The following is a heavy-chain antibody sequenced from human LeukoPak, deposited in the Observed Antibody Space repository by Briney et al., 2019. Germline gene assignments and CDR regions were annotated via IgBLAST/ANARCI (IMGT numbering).Heavy chain of an antibody. CDR3: ARGHYDYVWGSYRSSLFDY. CDR2: INHSGST. D-gene: IGHD3-16*02. CDR1: GGSFSGYY. Sequence: SETLSLTCAVYGGSFSGYYWSWIRQPPGKGLEWIGEINHSGSTNYNPSLKSRVTISVDTSKNQFSLKLSSVTAADTAVYYCARGHYDYVWGSYRSSLFDYWGQGTLVTVSS. V-gene: IGHV4-34*01. J-gene: IGHJ4*02.